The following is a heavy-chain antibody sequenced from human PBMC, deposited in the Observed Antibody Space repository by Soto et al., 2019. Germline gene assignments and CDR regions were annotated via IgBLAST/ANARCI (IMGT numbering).Heavy chain of an antibody. Sequence: QVQLQESGPGLVKPSGTLSVTCAVSSGSISSSNWWNWVRPPAGKGLEWIGEIYHSGSTNYNPSLKSQATLAVDKSQNQFALTLSSVTSPDTALYYCARDRVAAAGTRGSRERGGCDGWGQGTMVTVSS. D-gene: IGHD6-13*01. CDR3: ARDRVAAAGTRGSRERGGCDG. J-gene: IGHJ3*01. CDR2: IYHSGST. CDR1: SGSISSSNW. V-gene: IGHV4-4*02.